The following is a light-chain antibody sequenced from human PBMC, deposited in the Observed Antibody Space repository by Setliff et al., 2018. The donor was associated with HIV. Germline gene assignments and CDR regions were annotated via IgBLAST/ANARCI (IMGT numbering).Light chain of an antibody. J-gene: IGLJ3*02. CDR1: SSDVAGYNY. Sequence: QSALAQPASVSGSPGQSITTACTGTSSDVAGYNYVSWYQQHPGKGPKLMIYDVSNRPSGVSNRFSGSKSGNTASLTISGLQAEDEADYYCSSYTSSSTLVFGGGTKVTVL. CDR2: DVS. V-gene: IGLV2-14*03. CDR3: SSYTSSSTLV.